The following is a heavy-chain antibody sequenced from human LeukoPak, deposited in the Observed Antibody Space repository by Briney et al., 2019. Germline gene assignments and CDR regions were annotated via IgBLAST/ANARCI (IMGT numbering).Heavy chain of an antibody. J-gene: IGHJ4*02. V-gene: IGHV3-33*06. D-gene: IGHD3-10*01. CDR1: GFTFSSYG. CDR2: IWYDGSNK. Sequence: PGRSLRLSCAASGFTFSSYGMHWVRQAPGKGLEWVAVIWYDGSNKYYADSVKGRFTISRDNSKNTLYLQMNSLRAEDTAVYYCAKTTNYFGDLPPDYWGQGTLVTVSS. CDR3: AKTTNYFGDLPPDY.